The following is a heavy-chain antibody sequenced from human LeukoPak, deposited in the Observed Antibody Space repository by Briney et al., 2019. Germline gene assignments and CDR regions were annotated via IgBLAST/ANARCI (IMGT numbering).Heavy chain of an antibody. V-gene: IGHV3-7*03. CDR2: IKQDGSGK. D-gene: IGHD6-13*01. J-gene: IGHJ4*02. Sequence: PGGSLRLSCEGSGFTFRTYWMTWVRQAPGKGLEWVANIKQDGSGKYYVDSVKGRFTISRDNAQNSLYLQMNSLRAEDTAVYYCARPRDSGWSKTWDYWGQGTLVTVSS. CDR3: ARPRDSGWSKTWDY. CDR1: GFTFRTYW.